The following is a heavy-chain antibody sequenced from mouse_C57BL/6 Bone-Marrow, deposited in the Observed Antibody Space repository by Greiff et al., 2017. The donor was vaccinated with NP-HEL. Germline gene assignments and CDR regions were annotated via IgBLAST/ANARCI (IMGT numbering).Heavy chain of an antibody. Sequence: DVQLVEPGGGLVKPGGSLKLSCAASGFTFSDYGMHWVRQAPEKGLEWVAYISSGSSTIYYADTVKGRFTISSDNAKNTLFLQMTSLRSEDTAMYYCAIPRFAYWGHGTLVTVSA. CDR3: AIPRFAY. J-gene: IGHJ3*01. V-gene: IGHV5-17*01. CDR1: GFTFSDYG. CDR2: ISSGSSTI.